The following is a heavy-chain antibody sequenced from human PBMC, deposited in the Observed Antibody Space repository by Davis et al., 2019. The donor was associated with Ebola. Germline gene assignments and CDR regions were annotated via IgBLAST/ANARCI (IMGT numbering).Heavy chain of an antibody. CDR1: GGTFSSYA. J-gene: IGHJ5*02. Sequence: SVKVSCKASGGTFSSYAISWVXXXXXXGLEWMGLFIPIFGTANYAQKFQGRVTITADKSTSTAYMELSSLRSDDTAVYYCARDGGAASPVNWFDPWGQGTLVTVSS. V-gene: IGHV1-69*06. CDR3: ARDGGAASPVNWFDP. CDR2: FIPIFGTA. D-gene: IGHD6-6*01.